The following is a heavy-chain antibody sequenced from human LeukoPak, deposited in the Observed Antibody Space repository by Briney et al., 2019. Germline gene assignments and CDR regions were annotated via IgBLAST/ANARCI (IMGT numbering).Heavy chain of an antibody. CDR1: GFTFSSYG. Sequence: GGSLRLSCAASGFTFSSYGMHWVRQAPGKGLEWVAFIRYDGSNKYYADSVKGRFTISRDNSKNTLYLQMNSLRAEDTAVYYCARTPRNGYNYFENWGQGTLVTVSS. J-gene: IGHJ4*02. D-gene: IGHD5-24*01. V-gene: IGHV3-30*02. CDR3: ARTPRNGYNYFEN. CDR2: IRYDGSNK.